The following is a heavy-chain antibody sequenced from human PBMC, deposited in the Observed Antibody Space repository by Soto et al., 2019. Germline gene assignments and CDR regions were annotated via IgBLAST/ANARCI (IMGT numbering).Heavy chain of an antibody. CDR1: GFTFSTYA. CDR3: ARVRDPWGRDAFDI. Sequence: PGGSLRLSCAASGFTFSTYAMAWVRQAPGKGLEWVSGVSASGLNTDYADPVKGRFTISRDNSKNTLYLQMNSLRAEDTAVYYCARVRDPWGRDAFDIWGQGTMVTVSS. V-gene: IGHV3-23*01. J-gene: IGHJ3*02. CDR2: VSASGLNT. D-gene: IGHD2-15*01.